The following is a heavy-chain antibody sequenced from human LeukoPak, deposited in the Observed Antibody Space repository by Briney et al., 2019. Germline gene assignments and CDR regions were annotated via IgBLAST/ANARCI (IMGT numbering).Heavy chain of an antibody. J-gene: IGHJ6*02. Sequence: ASVKVSCKASGYTFTSYDISWVRQAPGQGLEWMGRIIPILGIANHAQKFQGRVTITADKSTSTAYMELSSLRSEDTAVYYCARAPYCSSTSCYFRGKDYYYYGMDVWGQGTTVTVSS. CDR2: IIPILGIA. D-gene: IGHD2-2*01. CDR3: ARAPYCSSTSCYFRGKDYYYYGMDV. V-gene: IGHV1-69*04. CDR1: GYTFTSYD.